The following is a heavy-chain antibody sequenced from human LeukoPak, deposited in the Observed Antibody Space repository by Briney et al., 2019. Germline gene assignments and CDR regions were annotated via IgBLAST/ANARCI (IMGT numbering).Heavy chain of an antibody. D-gene: IGHD6-13*01. J-gene: IGHJ6*03. V-gene: IGHV4-4*07. Sequence: SAPLSLTCTVSGGSISSYYWSWIRQPAGKGLEWIGRIYTSGSTNYNPSLKSRVTMSVDTSKNQFSLKLSSMTAADTAVYYCARDGIAAAGTKTEYYYYYYMDVWGKGTTVTVSS. CDR3: ARDGIAAAGTKTEYYYYYYMDV. CDR2: IYTSGST. CDR1: GGSISSYY.